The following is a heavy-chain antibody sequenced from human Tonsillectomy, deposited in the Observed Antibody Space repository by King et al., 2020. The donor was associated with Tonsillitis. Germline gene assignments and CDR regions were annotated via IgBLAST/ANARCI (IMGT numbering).Heavy chain of an antibody. D-gene: IGHD1-26*01. V-gene: IGHV3-15*01. J-gene: IGHJ4*02. CDR1: GFTFSDAW. Sequence: VQLVESGGGLVKPGGSLRLSCVASGFTFSDAWMSWVRQAPGKGLEWGGRVKTKTEGETTEYGEFVKGRFIISRDDSQKTVYLQMSSLKTDDTAVYYCNTDRWSYGGLDYWGQGTLVTVSS. CDR2: VKTKTEGETT. CDR3: NTDRWSYGGLDY.